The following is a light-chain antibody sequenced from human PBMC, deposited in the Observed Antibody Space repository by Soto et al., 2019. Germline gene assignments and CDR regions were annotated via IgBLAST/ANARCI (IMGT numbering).Light chain of an antibody. CDR2: DN. CDR1: NSNIGAGYG. V-gene: IGLV1-40*01. CDR3: QSYDSSLSGSV. Sequence: QSVLTQPPSVSGAPGQRVTISCTGSNSNIGAGYGVYWYQQLPGTAPKPLIYDNSRPSGVPDRFSGSKSGSSASLAITGLQAEDEADYYCQSYDSSLSGSVFGGGTQLTVL. J-gene: IGLJ2*01.